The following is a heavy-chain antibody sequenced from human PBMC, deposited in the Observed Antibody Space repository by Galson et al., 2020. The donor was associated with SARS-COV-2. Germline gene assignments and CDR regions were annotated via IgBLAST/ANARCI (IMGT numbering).Heavy chain of an antibody. D-gene: IGHD4-17*01. J-gene: IGHJ4*02. CDR2: MHYSGIS. CDR3: ARERLPADY. V-gene: IGHV4-59*01. Sequence: SETLSLTCSVSGGSIGGSYWTWIRQPPGKGLEWIGYMHYSGISNYNPSLKSRVTVSLDTSKNQFSLKMTSVTAADTAVYYCARERLPADYWGQGILVTVSS. CDR1: GGSIGGSY.